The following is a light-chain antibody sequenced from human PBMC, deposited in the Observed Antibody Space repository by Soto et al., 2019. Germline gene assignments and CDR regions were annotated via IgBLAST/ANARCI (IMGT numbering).Light chain of an antibody. CDR3: SAYTTTSTLYV. J-gene: IGLJ1*01. V-gene: IGLV2-14*01. Sequence: QSALTQPASESGSPGQSITISCTGTSSDVGAYNHVSWYQQHPGTAPKLIIYEVSNRPSGVSSRFSGSKSDNTASLTISGLQAEDEADYYCSAYTTTSTLYVFGTGTKLTVL. CDR2: EVS. CDR1: SSDVGAYNH.